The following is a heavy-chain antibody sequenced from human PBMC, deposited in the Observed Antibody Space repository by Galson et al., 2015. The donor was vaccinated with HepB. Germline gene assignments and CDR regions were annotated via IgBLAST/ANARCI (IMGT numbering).Heavy chain of an antibody. V-gene: IGHV3-64*04. CDR2: IGTGEHSR. D-gene: IGHD2/OR15-2a*01. Sequence: CAASGFPFSTYSMHWVRQAPGKGLEYLSSIGTGEHSRYYADSVKGRFTISRDNSKNTLYLQMSSLRPEDTGVYFCARAPFYDSATYCDFWGQGTLVTVS. J-gene: IGHJ4*02. CDR3: ARAPFYDSATYCDF. CDR1: GFPFSTYS.